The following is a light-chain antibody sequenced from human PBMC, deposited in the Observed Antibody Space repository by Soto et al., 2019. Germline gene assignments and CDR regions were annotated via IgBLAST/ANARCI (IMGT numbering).Light chain of an antibody. Sequence: QSALTQPASVYGSPGQSITISCTGTTSDVGPYNLVSWYQQHPGKAPKLFIYAVTERPSGVSSRFSGSKSGNTASLKIAGLQAEDEANYYCCSHAASVGFGGGTKLTVL. CDR3: CSHAASVG. CDR1: TSDVGPYNL. CDR2: AVT. V-gene: IGLV2-23*02. J-gene: IGLJ2*01.